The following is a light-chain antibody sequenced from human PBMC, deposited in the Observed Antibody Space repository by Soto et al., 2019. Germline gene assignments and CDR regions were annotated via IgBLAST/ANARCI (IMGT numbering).Light chain of an antibody. CDR2: DVS. CDR3: SSYTTSGLYV. Sequence: QSVLTQPASVSGSPGQSITISCTGTSNDIGAYNFVSWYQQHPGKAPKLMIYDVSNRPSGLSNRFSGSKSGSTASLTISGLQAEDEADYYCSSYTTSGLYVFGTGTKVTVL. J-gene: IGLJ1*01. CDR1: SNDIGAYNF. V-gene: IGLV2-14*03.